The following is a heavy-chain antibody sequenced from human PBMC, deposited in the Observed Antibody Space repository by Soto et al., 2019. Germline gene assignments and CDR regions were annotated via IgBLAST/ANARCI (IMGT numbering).Heavy chain of an antibody. CDR3: ARDPLHYYDSSGYYPPFDY. V-gene: IGHV3-23*01. J-gene: IGHJ4*02. CDR1: GFTFSSHA. Sequence: PGGSLRLSCAASGFTFSSHAMSWVRQAPGKGLEWVSAISGSGGSTYYADSVKGRFTISRDNSKNTLYLQMNSLRAEDTAVYYCARDPLHYYDSSGYYPPFDYWGQGTLLTVSS. CDR2: ISGSGGST. D-gene: IGHD3-22*01.